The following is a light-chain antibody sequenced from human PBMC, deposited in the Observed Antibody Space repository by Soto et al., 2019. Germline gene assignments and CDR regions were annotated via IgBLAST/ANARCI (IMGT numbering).Light chain of an antibody. CDR2: DAS. CDR3: QQYSSYST. Sequence: DIQMTQSPSTLSASVGDRVTITCRASQSISNWVAWYQQKPGKVPELLIYDASRLQSGVPIRFSSSGSRTEFPLTISSLQPDDFANYYCQQYSSYSTFGQGTKVEI. CDR1: QSISNW. J-gene: IGKJ1*01. V-gene: IGKV1-5*01.